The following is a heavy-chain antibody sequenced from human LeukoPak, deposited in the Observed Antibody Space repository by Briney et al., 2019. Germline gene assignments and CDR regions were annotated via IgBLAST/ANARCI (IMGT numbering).Heavy chain of an antibody. J-gene: IGHJ4*02. D-gene: IGHD3-10*01. V-gene: IGHV6-1*01. CDR2: TYYRSKWYN. Sequence: SQTLSLTCAISGDSVSSNSAAWTWIRQSPSRGLEWLGRTYYRSKWYNDYAVSVKSRITINPDTSENQFSLQLNSVTPEDTAVYYCAGAGLGSKRYFDSWGQGTLVAVSS. CDR1: GDSVSSNSAA. CDR3: AGAGLGSKRYFDS.